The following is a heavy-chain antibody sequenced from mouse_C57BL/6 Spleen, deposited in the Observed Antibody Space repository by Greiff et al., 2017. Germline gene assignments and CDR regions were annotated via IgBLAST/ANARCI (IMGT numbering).Heavy chain of an antibody. J-gene: IGHJ2*01. Sequence: EVQLQQSVAELVRPGASVKLSCTASGFNFKNTYMHWVKQRPEQGLEWIGRIDPANGNTKYAPKFQGKATITADTSSNTAYLQLSSLTSEDTAIYYCARGFGYWGQGTTLTVSS. CDR1: GFNFKNTY. CDR3: ARGFGY. CDR2: IDPANGNT. V-gene: IGHV14-3*01.